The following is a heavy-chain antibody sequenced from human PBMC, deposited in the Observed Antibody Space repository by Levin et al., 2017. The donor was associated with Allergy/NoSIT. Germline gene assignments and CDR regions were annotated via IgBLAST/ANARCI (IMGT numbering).Heavy chain of an antibody. D-gene: IGHD3-10*01. Sequence: LTCAASGFIVSDSYMSWIRQAPGKGLEWVSYISRGNSYTNYLDSVKGRFTISRDNAKNSLYLQMNSLRAEDTAIYYCARGRVPNDYWGQGTLVTVSS. CDR2: ISRGNSYT. J-gene: IGHJ4*02. CDR3: ARGRVPNDY. V-gene: IGHV3-11*05. CDR1: GFIVSDSY.